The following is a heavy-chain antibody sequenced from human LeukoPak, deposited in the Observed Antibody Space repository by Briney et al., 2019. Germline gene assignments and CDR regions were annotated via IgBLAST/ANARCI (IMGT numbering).Heavy chain of an antibody. CDR2: FDPEDGET. V-gene: IGHV1-24*01. Sequence: GASVKVSCKVSGYTLTELSMHWVRQAPGKGLEWMGGFDPEDGETIYAQKFQGRVTMTEDTSTDTAYMELSSLRSEDTAVYCCATSLVGEGAFDIWGQGTMVTVSS. J-gene: IGHJ3*02. CDR1: GYTLTELS. CDR3: ATSLVGEGAFDI. D-gene: IGHD1-26*01.